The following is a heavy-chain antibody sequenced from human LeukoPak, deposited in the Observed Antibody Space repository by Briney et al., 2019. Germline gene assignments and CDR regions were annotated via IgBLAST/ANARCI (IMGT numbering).Heavy chain of an antibody. CDR1: GGSISSYY. CDR3: ARDREYSSSWTAFDP. CDR2: IYYSGST. Sequence: PSETLSLTCTVSGGSISSYYWSWIRQPPGKGLEWIGYIYYSGSTNYNPSLKSRVTISVDTSKNQFSLKLSSVTAADTAVYYCARDREYSSSWTAFDPWGQGTLVTVSS. V-gene: IGHV4-59*01. D-gene: IGHD6-13*01. J-gene: IGHJ5*02.